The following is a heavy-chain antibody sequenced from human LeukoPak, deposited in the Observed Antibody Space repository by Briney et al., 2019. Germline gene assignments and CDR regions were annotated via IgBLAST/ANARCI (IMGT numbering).Heavy chain of an antibody. D-gene: IGHD6-19*01. J-gene: IGHJ6*02. CDR3: ARDRGRYSSGWSKNYYYYGMDV. V-gene: IGHV4-59*01. CDR2: IYYSGST. Sequence: PSETLSLTCTVSGGSISSYYGSWIRQPPGKGLEWIGYIYYSGSTNYNPSLKSRVTISVDTSKNQFSLKLSSVTAADTAVYYCARDRGRYSSGWSKNYYYYGMDVWGQGTTVTVSS. CDR1: GGSISSYY.